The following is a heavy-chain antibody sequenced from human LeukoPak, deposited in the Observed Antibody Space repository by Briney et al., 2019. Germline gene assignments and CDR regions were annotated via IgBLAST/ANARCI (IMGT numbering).Heavy chain of an antibody. CDR2: INPSGGST. D-gene: IGHD6-19*01. Sequence: ASVKFSCKASGYTFTSYYMHWVRQAPGQGIEWMGIINPSGGSTSYAQKYQGRVTMPRDTSTSTVYMELSSLRSEDTAVYYCARDPQYSSGWYSSDYWGQGTLVTVSS. CDR1: GYTFTSYY. V-gene: IGHV1-46*03. J-gene: IGHJ4*02. CDR3: ARDPQYSSGWYSSDY.